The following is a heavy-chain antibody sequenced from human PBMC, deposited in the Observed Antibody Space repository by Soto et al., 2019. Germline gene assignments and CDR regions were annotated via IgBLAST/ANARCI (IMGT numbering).Heavy chain of an antibody. D-gene: IGHD6-13*01. CDR1: GFTFNSYG. Sequence: QVQLVESGGGVVQPGRPLRLSCAASGFTFNSYGMHWVRQAPGKGLEWVAAISYDGSNKYCADSVKGRFTISRDNSKNTLYLQMDSLRAEDTAVYYCARLTSGYTSSWYNGMDVWGQGTTVTVSS. CDR2: ISYDGSNK. J-gene: IGHJ6*02. CDR3: ARLTSGYTSSWYNGMDV. V-gene: IGHV3-30*03.